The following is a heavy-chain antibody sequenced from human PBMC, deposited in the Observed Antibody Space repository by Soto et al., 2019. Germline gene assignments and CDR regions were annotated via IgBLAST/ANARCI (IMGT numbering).Heavy chain of an antibody. D-gene: IGHD3-22*01. Sequence: QVQLQESGPGLVKPSGTLSLTCAVSGGSISSSNWWSWVRQPPGKGLEWIGEIYHSGSTNYNPSLKSRVTISVDKSKNTLYLQMNSLRAEDTAVYYCAKIVPFDFDSTGYWDRGLFDYWGQGTLVTVSS. CDR3: AKIVPFDFDSTGYWDRGLFDY. V-gene: IGHV4-4*02. J-gene: IGHJ4*02. CDR2: IYHSGST. CDR1: GGSISSSNW.